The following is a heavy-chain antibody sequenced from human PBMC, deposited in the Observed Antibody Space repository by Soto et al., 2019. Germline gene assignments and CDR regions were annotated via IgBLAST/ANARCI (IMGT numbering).Heavy chain of an antibody. J-gene: IGHJ6*02. V-gene: IGHV4-59*01. CDR2: ISDGGST. D-gene: IGHD2-2*01. CDR1: GGSIYSYY. CDR3: AGYCSSSICPDVHYFGLDV. Sequence: SETLSLTCNVSGGSIYSYYWSWIRQSPGKGLEWIGDISDGGSTNYNPSLSSRLTISVDTSKKQVSLKLTSVSAADTATYFCAGYCSSSICPDVHYFGLDVWGQGTTVTVSS.